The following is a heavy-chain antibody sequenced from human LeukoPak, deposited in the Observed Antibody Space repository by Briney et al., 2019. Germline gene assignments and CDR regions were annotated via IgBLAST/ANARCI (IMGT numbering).Heavy chain of an antibody. CDR3: ARDIGDCSSLSCYNHYYYMDV. D-gene: IGHD2-2*02. J-gene: IGHJ6*03. CDR2: IKQDGSEK. CDR1: GFTFSNYW. Sequence: GGSLRLSCAASGFTFSNYWMGWVRQAPGKGLEWVANIKQDGSEKYCVDSVKGRFAISRDNTKSSLYLQMNSLRDEDTAVYYCARDIGDCSSLSCYNHYYYMDVWGKGTTVTVSS. V-gene: IGHV3-7*01.